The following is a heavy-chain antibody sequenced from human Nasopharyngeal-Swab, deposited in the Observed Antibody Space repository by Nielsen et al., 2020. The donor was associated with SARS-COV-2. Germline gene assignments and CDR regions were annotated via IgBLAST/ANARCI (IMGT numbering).Heavy chain of an antibody. CDR1: GGTFSSYA. V-gene: IGHV1-69*05. CDR3: AFTQGIVVVITRQFDY. CDR2: IIPIFGTA. J-gene: IGHJ4*02. D-gene: IGHD3-22*01. Sequence: SVKVSCKASGGTFSSYAISWVRQAPGQGLEWMGGIIPIFGTANYAQKFQGRVTITTDESTSTAYMELSSLRSEDTAVYYCAFTQGIVVVITRQFDYWGQGTLVTVSS.